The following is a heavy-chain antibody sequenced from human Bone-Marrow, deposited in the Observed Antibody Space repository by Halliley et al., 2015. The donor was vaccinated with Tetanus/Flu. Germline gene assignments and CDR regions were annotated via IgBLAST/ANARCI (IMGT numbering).Heavy chain of an antibody. V-gene: IGHV4-31*03. CDR1: GVIIRSGGYY. Sequence: TLSLTCTVSGVIIRSGGYYWSWIRQHPGKNLEWIGYIYYSGTTYYNAPLKSRVTISVDTSKNQFSLKLRSVTAADTAVYYCARSSLFVQERVYYFDYWGQGTLVTVSS. CDR3: ARSSLFVQERVYYFDY. CDR2: IYYSGTT. D-gene: IGHD2-21*01. J-gene: IGHJ4*02.